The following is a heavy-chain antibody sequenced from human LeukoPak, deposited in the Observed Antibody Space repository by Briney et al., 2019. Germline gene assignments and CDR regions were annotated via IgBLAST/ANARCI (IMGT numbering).Heavy chain of an antibody. CDR2: IYYSGST. CDR1: SGSISNYY. Sequence: PSETLSLTCTVSSGSISNYYWGWIRQPPGKGLEWIGSIYYSGSTYYNPSLKSRVTVSVDTSKNQFSLKLSSVTAADTAVYYCARVSPSYSSGWYLIDYWGQGTLVTVSS. D-gene: IGHD6-19*01. CDR3: ARVSPSYSSGWYLIDY. V-gene: IGHV4-39*07. J-gene: IGHJ4*02.